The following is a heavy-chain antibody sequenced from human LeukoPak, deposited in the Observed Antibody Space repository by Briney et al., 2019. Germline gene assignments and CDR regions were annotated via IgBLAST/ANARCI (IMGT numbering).Heavy chain of an antibody. CDR2: IYHSGSGNT. V-gene: IGHV4-61*08. CDR3: ARDKRFGPRYFDF. D-gene: IGHD3-10*01. CDR1: GGSISGGGFY. Sequence: SETLSLTCTVSGGSISGGGFYWNWIRQTPGKGLEWIGYIYHSGSGNTNYNTSLKSRVTISADTSKNQFSLKLTSMTAADTAVYYCARDKRFGPRYFDFWGQGTLVTVSS. J-gene: IGHJ4*02.